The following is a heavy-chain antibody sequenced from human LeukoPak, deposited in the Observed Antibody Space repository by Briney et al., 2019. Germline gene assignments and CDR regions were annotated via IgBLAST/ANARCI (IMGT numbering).Heavy chain of an antibody. V-gene: IGHV4-59*01. Sequence: SETLSLTCTVCSGSISSYYWSWIRQPPGKGREGIVYYYYSGSTNYNPSLESRVTISVDTSKNQFSLKLSSVTAADTAVYYCARDCSSTSCPRGGYYGMDVWGKGTTVTVSS. D-gene: IGHD2-2*01. CDR3: ARDCSSTSCPRGGYYGMDV. J-gene: IGHJ6*04. CDR2: YYYSGST. CDR1: SGSISSYY.